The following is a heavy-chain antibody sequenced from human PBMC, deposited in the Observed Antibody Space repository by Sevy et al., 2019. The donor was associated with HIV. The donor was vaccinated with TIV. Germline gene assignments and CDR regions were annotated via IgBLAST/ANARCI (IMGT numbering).Heavy chain of an antibody. CDR3: ASYYGSGTYFDY. Sequence: SETLSLTCTVSGGSISGYYWSWIRQPPGKGLEWIGYIYYSGSTNYNPSLKSRVTISVDTSKNQFSLKLSSVIAADTAVYYCASYYGSGTYFDYWGQGTLVTVSS. CDR1: GGSISGYY. J-gene: IGHJ4*02. D-gene: IGHD3-10*01. CDR2: IYYSGST. V-gene: IGHV4-59*13.